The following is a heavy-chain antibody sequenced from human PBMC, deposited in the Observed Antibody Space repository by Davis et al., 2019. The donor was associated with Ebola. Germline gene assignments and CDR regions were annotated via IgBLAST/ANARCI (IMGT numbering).Heavy chain of an antibody. J-gene: IGHJ4*02. CDR3: AREVEGGYCSGGNCYEGNYFDY. CDR1: GFTVSSYS. D-gene: IGHD2-15*01. CDR2: MSSSASYI. V-gene: IGHV3-21*06. Sequence: GESLKISCAASGFTVSSYSMNWVRQAPGKGLEWVSSMSSSASYISYADSVKGRFTISRDHAKNSMYLQMNTLRPEDTAVYFCAREVEGGYCSGGNCYEGNYFDYWGQGTLVTVSS.